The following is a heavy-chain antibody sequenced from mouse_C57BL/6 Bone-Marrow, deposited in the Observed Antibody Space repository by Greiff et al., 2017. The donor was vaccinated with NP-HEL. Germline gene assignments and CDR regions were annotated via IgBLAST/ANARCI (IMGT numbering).Heavy chain of an antibody. CDR3: ARRKYYGSSYFDY. D-gene: IGHD1-1*01. J-gene: IGHJ2*01. Sequence: EVQVVESGGDLVKPGGSLKLSCAASGFTFSSYGMSWVRQTPDKRLEWVATISSGGSYTYYPDNVKGRFTISRDKANNTLYLHMSSLTSEDTAMYYCARRKYYGSSYFDYWGQGTTLTVSS. V-gene: IGHV5-6*01. CDR2: ISSGGSYT. CDR1: GFTFSSYG.